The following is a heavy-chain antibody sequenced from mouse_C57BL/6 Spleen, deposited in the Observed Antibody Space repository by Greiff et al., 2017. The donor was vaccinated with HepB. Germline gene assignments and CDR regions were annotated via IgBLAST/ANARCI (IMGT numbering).Heavy chain of an antibody. V-gene: IGHV14-1*01. CDR3: TSFLTTVVANFDY. J-gene: IGHJ2*01. Sequence: EVQLQQSGAELVRPGASVKLSCTASGFNIKDYYMHWVKQRPEQGLEWIGRIDPEDGDTEYAPKFQGKATMTADTSSNTAYLQLSSLTSEDPAVYYCTSFLTTVVANFDYWGQGTTLTVSS. CDR2: IDPEDGDT. CDR1: GFNIKDYY. D-gene: IGHD1-1*01.